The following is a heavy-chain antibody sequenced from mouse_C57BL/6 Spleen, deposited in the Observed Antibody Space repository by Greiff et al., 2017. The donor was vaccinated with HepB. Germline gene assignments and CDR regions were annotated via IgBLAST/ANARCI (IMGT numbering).Heavy chain of an antibody. CDR2: ISSGSSTI. V-gene: IGHV5-17*01. CDR3: TREGYYDYDERGFAY. D-gene: IGHD2-4*01. CDR1: GFTFSDYG. Sequence: EVKLMEGGGGLVKPGGSLKLSCAASGFTFSDYGMHWVRQAPEKGLEWVAYISSGSSTIYYADTVKGRFTISRDNAKNTLYLQMTSLRSEDTAMYYCTREGYYDYDERGFAYWGQGTLVTVSA. J-gene: IGHJ3*01.